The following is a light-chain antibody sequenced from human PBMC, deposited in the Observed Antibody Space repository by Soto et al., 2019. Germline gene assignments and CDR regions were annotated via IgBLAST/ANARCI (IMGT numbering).Light chain of an antibody. Sequence: DIQMTQFPSALSASVGDRVTITCRASKSVNIWLAWYQQKPGKAPKLLISEASTVETGVPARFSGSGSGTQFTLTISSLQPDDLATYYCQQYNNFWTFGQGTKVQIK. CDR3: QQYNNFWT. CDR2: EAS. J-gene: IGKJ1*01. CDR1: KSVNIW. V-gene: IGKV1-5*03.